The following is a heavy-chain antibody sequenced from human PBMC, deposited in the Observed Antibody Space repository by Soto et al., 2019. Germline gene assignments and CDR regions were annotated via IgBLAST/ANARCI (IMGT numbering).Heavy chain of an antibody. Sequence: GESLKISWRGSGYDFNTNWFGWVRQLPGRGLEWVGIMYPGDSDTRYNPSLQGHVTLSVDVTVSTAFLQWRSLANSDTGTYFCARLPRDCNKTSCYYADHWGQGTQVTVSS. CDR2: MYPGDSDT. CDR3: ARLPRDCNKTSCYYADH. D-gene: IGHD3-3*01. J-gene: IGHJ4*02. CDR1: GYDFNTNW. V-gene: IGHV5-51*01.